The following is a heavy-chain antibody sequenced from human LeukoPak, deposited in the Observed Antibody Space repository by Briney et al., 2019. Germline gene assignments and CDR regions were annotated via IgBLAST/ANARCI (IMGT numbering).Heavy chain of an antibody. V-gene: IGHV3-30*01. Sequence: GGSLRLSCAASGFTFSAYAMLWVRQAPGKGLEWVAVISYDGSNKHYADSVKGRFTISGDKSKDTLYLQMKSLRPEDTAVYYCARGPGPIAGAKNPFDIWGQGTMVTVSS. J-gene: IGHJ3*02. CDR3: ARGPGPIAGAKNPFDI. CDR1: GFTFSAYA. CDR2: ISYDGSNK. D-gene: IGHD1-26*01.